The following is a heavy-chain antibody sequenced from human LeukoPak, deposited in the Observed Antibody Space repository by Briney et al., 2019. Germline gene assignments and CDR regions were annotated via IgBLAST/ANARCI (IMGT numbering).Heavy chain of an antibody. J-gene: IGHJ4*02. CDR2: IRYDGSNK. CDR1: GFTFSSYG. D-gene: IGHD4-11*01. Sequence: GGSLRLSCAASGFTFSSYGMHWVRQAPGKGLEWVAFIRYDGSNKYYADSVKGRFTISRDNSKNTLYLQMNSLRAEDTAVYYCAKEIHDYSNYVPFDYWGQGTLVTVSS. CDR3: AKEIHDYSNYVPFDY. V-gene: IGHV3-30*02.